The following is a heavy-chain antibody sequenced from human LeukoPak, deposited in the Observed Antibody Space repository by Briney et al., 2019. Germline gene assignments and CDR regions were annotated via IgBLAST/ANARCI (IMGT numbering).Heavy chain of an antibody. CDR1: GGSISSSSYY. CDR2: IYYSGST. CDR3: ARQASGYSMYYFDY. J-gene: IGHJ4*02. V-gene: IGHV4-39*01. Sequence: PSETLSLTCTVSGGSISSSSYYWGWIRQPPGKGLEWIGSIYYSGSTYYNPSLKSRVTISVDTSKNQFSLKLSSVTAADTAVYYCARQASGYSMYYFDYWGQGTLVTVSS. D-gene: IGHD3-3*01.